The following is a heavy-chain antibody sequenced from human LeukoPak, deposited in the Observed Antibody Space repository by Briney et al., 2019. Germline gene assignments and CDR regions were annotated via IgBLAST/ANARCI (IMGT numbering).Heavy chain of an antibody. CDR1: GGSFSGYY. D-gene: IGHD5-24*01. J-gene: IGHJ4*02. CDR3: ARTQRCLQLHPFDY. V-gene: IGHV4-34*01. Sequence: SETLSLTCAVYGGSFSGYYWSWLRQPPGKGLEWIGEINHSGSTNYNPSLKSRVTISVDTSKNQFSLKLSSVTAADTAVYYCARTQRCLQLHPFDYWGQGTLVTVSS. CDR2: INHSGST.